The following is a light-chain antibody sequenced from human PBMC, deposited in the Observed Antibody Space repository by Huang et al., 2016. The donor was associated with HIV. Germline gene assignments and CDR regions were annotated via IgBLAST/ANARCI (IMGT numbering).Light chain of an antibody. CDR3: QQYHSYPWT. Sequence: DIQMTQSPSTLSASVGDRVTITCRASQRISTWLAWYQQKPGKAPNLLIYKASSLEGGVPSRFSGSGSGTEFTLTISSLQPDDFATYYCQQYHSYPWTFGQGTEVEIK. CDR1: QRISTW. J-gene: IGKJ1*01. V-gene: IGKV1-5*03. CDR2: KAS.